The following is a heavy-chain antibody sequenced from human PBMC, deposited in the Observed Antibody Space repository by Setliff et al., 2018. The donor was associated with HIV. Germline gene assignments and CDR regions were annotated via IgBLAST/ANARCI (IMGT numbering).Heavy chain of an antibody. CDR1: GGSISSYY. J-gene: IGHJ4*02. Sequence: SETLSLTCTVSGGSISSYYWSWIRQPAGKGLEWIGRIYTSGSAYYNPSLKSRVTLSIDTSKNQFSLRLHSVTAADTAVYYCARDPPGYGDSNDYWGQGTLVTVSS. V-gene: IGHV4-4*07. D-gene: IGHD4-17*01. CDR3: ARDPPGYGDSNDY. CDR2: IYTSGSA.